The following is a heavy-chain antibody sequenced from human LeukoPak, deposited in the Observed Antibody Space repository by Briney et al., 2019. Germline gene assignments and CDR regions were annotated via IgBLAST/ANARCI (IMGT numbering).Heavy chain of an antibody. CDR3: ARARKRYSSSWYFDY. CDR2: IIPIFGTA. J-gene: IGHJ4*02. D-gene: IGHD6-13*01. CDR1: GGTFSSYA. Sequence: ASVKVSCKASGGTFSSYAISWVRQAPGQGLEWMGGIIPIFGTANYAQKFQGRVTITTDESTSTAYMELSSLRSEDTAVYYCARARKRYSSSWYFDYWGQGTLVTVSS. V-gene: IGHV1-69*05.